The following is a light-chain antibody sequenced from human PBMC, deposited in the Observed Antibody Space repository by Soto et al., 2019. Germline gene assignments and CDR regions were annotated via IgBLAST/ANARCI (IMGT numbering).Light chain of an antibody. J-gene: IGLJ2*01. CDR1: ISGIGSYDL. CDR3: CSHAGSSTHVV. CDR2: EVS. Sequence: QSALTQPASVSGSPGQSITISCTGTISGIGSYDLVSWYQQHPGKAPKLMIYEVSKRPSGVSNRFSGSKSGNTASLTISGLQSEDEADYYCCSHAGSSTHVVFGGGTKLTVL. V-gene: IGLV2-23*02.